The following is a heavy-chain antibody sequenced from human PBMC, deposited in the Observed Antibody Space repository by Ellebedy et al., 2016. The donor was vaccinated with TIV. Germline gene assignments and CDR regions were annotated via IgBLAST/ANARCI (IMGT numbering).Heavy chain of an antibody. J-gene: IGHJ4*02. CDR2: IYYSGST. D-gene: IGHD3-9*01. CDR1: GGSVSSGSYY. V-gene: IGHV4-61*01. Sequence: SETLSLXCTVSGGSVSSGSYYWSWIRQPPGKGLEWIGYIYYSGSTNYNPSLKSRVTISVDTSKNQFSLKLSSVTAADTAVYYCARTYYDIGATYFDYWGQGTLVTVSS. CDR3: ARTYYDIGATYFDY.